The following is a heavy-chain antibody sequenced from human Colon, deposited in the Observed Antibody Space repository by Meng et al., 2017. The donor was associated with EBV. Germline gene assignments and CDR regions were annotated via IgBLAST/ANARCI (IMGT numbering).Heavy chain of an antibody. Sequence: QVPRQLRGAGMVQVAATQTLTLTVDGAAVSGSDWSCIRHPPGKGLEWDWKMNHSGSNHYNPSLKSRRTITIAMSKYQFTLKLSSVTAADTAVYYCACGDGSGSGNWFDPWGQGTLVTVSS. CDR3: ACGDGSGSGNWFDP. V-gene: IGHV4-34*01. CDR2: MNHSGSN. CDR1: GAAVSGSD. J-gene: IGHJ5*02. D-gene: IGHD3-10*01.